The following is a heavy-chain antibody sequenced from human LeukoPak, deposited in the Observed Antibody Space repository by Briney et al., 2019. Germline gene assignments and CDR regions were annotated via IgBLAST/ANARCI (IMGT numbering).Heavy chain of an antibody. CDR1: GFTFSDYY. V-gene: IGHV4-38-2*02. J-gene: IGHJ6*02. Sequence: GSLRLSCAASGFTFSDYYMSWIRQAPGKGLEWIGSIYYSGSTYYNPSLKSRVTISVDTSKNQFSLKLSSVTAADTAVYYCAREAYYGSGSGDVWGQGTTVTVSS. CDR2: IYYSGST. CDR3: AREAYYGSGSGDV. D-gene: IGHD3-10*01.